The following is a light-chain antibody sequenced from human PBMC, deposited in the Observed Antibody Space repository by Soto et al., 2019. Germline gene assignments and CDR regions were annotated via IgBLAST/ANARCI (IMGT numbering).Light chain of an antibody. CDR2: GAS. J-gene: IGKJ4*01. Sequence: EIVMTRSPATLSMSTGERATLSCRASLYISNRVAWYQQKPGQAPRLLIYGASTRATGVPARFSGSGSGTEFALSISSLQCEHVAVYYCRQYNSWPLTFGGGAKV. CDR3: RQYNSWPLT. V-gene: IGKV3-15*01. CDR1: LYISNR.